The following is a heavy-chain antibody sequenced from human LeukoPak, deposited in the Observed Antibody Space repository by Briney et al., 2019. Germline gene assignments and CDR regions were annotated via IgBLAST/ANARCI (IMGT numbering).Heavy chain of an antibody. J-gene: IGHJ3*02. CDR3: ARGRRGYDILTGYYYYDAFDI. CDR2: IYYSGST. D-gene: IGHD3-9*01. V-gene: IGHV4-39*07. Sequence: SETLSLTCTVSGGSISSSSYYWGWIRQPPGKGLEWIGSIYYSGSTYYNPSLKSRVTISVDTSKNQFSLKLSSVTAADTAVYYCARGRRGYDILTGYYYYDAFDIWGQGTMVTVSS. CDR1: GGSISSSSYY.